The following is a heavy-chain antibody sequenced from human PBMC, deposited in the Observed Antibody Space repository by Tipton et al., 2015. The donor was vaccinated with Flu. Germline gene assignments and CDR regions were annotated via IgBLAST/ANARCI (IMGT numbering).Heavy chain of an antibody. J-gene: IGHJ4*02. D-gene: IGHD2-2*01. CDR3: ARGDCSSTSCLDY. V-gene: IGHV4-59*01. Sequence: LRLSCTVSGGSISSYYWSWIRQPPGKGLEWIGYIYYSGSTNYNPSLKSRVTISVDTSKNQFSLKLSSVAAADTAVYYCARGDCSSTSCLDYWGQGTLVTVAA. CDR2: IYYSGST. CDR1: GGSISSYY.